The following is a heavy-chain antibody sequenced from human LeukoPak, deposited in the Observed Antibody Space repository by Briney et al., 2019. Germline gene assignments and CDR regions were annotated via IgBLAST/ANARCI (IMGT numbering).Heavy chain of an antibody. CDR2: ISSSGSII. J-gene: IGHJ6*04. CDR3: AELGITMIGGV. D-gene: IGHD3-10*02. V-gene: IGHV3-48*03. Sequence: GGSLRLSCAASGFTFSSYEMNWVRQAPGKGLEWVSYISSSGSIIYYADSVKDRFTISRDNAKNSLYLQMNSLRAEDTAVYYCAELGITMIGGVWGKGTTVTISS. CDR1: GFTFSSYE.